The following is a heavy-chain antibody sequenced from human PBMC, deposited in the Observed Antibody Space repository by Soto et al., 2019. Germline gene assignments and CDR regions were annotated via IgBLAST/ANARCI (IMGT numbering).Heavy chain of an antibody. CDR3: ASVCSGGSCNYYYYMDV. CDR2: MNPNSGNT. J-gene: IGHJ6*03. D-gene: IGHD2-15*01. CDR1: GYTFTSFD. Sequence: ASVKVSCKASGYTFTSFDINWVRQATGQGLEWMGWMNPNSGNTVYAQKFQGRVTMTRNTSINTAYMELSSLRSEDTAVYYCASVCSGGSCNYYYYMDVWGKGTTVTVSS. V-gene: IGHV1-8*01.